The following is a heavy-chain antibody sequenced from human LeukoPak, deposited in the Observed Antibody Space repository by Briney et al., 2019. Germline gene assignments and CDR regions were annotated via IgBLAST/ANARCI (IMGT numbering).Heavy chain of an antibody. Sequence: GGSLRLSCAASGFTFTSYAMSWVRQAPGKGLEWVSGISAGGENTDYADSVKGRFTISRDNSKNTLYLQVNSLRAEDTAAYYCAKGEGSSSARRFDYWGQGTLVTVSS. D-gene: IGHD6-19*01. J-gene: IGHJ4*02. CDR3: AKGEGSSSARRFDY. CDR2: ISAGGENT. CDR1: GFTFTSYA. V-gene: IGHV3-23*01.